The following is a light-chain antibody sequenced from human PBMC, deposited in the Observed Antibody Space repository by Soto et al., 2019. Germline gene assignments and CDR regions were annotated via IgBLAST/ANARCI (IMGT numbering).Light chain of an antibody. CDR1: QTVSSNY. Sequence: PGEKSTLSCRPSQTVSSNYLAWCQQRPGQAPRLLIYGASTRAAGIPDRFSGSGSGTDFTLTITRLEPEDSVVYFCQQYTGIPTTFGQGTRLEIK. CDR2: GAS. V-gene: IGKV3-20*01. J-gene: IGKJ5*01. CDR3: QQYTGIPTT.